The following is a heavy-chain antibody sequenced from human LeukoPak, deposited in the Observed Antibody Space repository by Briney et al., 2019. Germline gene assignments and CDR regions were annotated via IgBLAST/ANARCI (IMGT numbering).Heavy chain of an antibody. CDR1: GFTFSSYG. CDR2: IWYDGSNK. J-gene: IGHJ3*02. V-gene: IGHV3-33*01. D-gene: IGHD3-9*01. Sequence: PGGSLRLSCAASGFTFSSYGMHWVRQAPGKGLEWVAVIWYDGSNKYYADSVKGRFTISRDNSKNTLYLRMNSLRAEDTAVYYCARELSAPTALRYLDWLGELDIWGQGTMVTVSS. CDR3: ARELSAPTALRYLDWLGELDI.